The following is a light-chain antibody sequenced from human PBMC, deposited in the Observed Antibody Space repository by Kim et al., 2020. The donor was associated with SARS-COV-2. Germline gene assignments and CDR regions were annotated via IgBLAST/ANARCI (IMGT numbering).Light chain of an antibody. CDR2: SNN. CDR3: AAWDDSLNGPV. J-gene: IGLJ2*01. Sequence: GQRLTMTSFGSRSNMESNTVNCYQQLPGTAPKRLSYSNNPRPSGSPDRSAGSKSGTSASLAISGLQSEDEADYYCAAWDDSLNGPVFGGETKLTVL. V-gene: IGLV1-44*01. CDR1: RSNMESNT.